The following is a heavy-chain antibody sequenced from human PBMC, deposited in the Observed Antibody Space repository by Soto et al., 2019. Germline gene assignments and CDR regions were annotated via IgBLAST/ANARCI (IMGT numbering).Heavy chain of an antibody. J-gene: IGHJ5*02. Sequence: QAQLVESGGGVVQPGGSLRLSCVASGFSLYSYVIHWVRQTPGKGLEWVAVISIDGTRTYYADSVKGRFTVSRDNSKNTQYLQMFGLTIEDTAMYYCVRDLGSSDLAPWGQVTLVTVSS. CDR1: GFSLYSYV. CDR3: VRDLGSSDLAP. V-gene: IGHV3-30*01. D-gene: IGHD6-13*01. CDR2: ISIDGTRT.